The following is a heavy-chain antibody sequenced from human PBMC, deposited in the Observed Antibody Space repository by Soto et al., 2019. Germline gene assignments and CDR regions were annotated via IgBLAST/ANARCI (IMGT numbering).Heavy chain of an antibody. Sequence: SETLSLTCTVSGGSISSYYWSWIRQPPGKGLEWIGYIYYSGSTNYNPSLKSRVTISVDTSKNQFSLKLSSVTAADTAVYYCARVDSGYDPRLDSWGQGTLVTVSS. V-gene: IGHV4-59*01. CDR2: IYYSGST. J-gene: IGHJ5*01. D-gene: IGHD5-12*01. CDR1: GGSISSYY. CDR3: ARVDSGYDPRLDS.